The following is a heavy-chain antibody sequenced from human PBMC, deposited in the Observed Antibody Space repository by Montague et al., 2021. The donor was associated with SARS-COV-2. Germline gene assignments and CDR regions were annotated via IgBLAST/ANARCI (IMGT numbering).Heavy chain of an antibody. CDR1: GGSVSSGSYY. CDR2: IYYSGST. Sequence: SETLSLTCTVSGGSVSSGSYYWSWLRQPPGKGLEWIGYIYYSGSTNYNLSLKSRVTISVDMSKNQFSLKLSSVTAADTAVYYCARDPWRITIFGVVTRYGMDVWGQGTTVTVSS. J-gene: IGHJ6*02. D-gene: IGHD3-3*01. V-gene: IGHV4-61*01. CDR3: ARDPWRITIFGVVTRYGMDV.